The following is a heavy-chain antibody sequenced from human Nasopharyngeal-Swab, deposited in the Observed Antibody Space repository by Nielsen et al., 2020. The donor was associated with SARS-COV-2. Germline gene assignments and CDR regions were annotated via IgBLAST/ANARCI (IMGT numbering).Heavy chain of an antibody. J-gene: IGHJ6*02. CDR1: GYSFTSYW. CDR3: ARDGLDYDFWSAYFMDV. D-gene: IGHD3-3*01. Sequence: GGSLRLSCKGSGYSFTSYWIGWVRQMPGKGLEWMGIIYPGDSDTRYSPSFQGQVTISADKSISTAYLQWSSLKASDTAMYYCARDGLDYDFWSAYFMDVWGQGTTVTVSS. V-gene: IGHV5-51*01. CDR2: IYPGDSDT.